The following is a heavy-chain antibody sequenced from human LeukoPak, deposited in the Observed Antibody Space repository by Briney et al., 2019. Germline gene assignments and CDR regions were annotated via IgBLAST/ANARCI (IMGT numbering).Heavy chain of an antibody. CDR1: GFTVSSNY. D-gene: IGHD3-22*01. V-gene: IGHV3-53*01. J-gene: IGHJ4*02. CDR3: ARDPRYDSSGC. Sequence: PRGSLRLSCAASGFTVSSNYMSWIRQAPGKGLEWVSVIYSGGSAYYADSVKGRFTISRDNSKNTLYLQMNSLRAEDTAVYYCARDPRYDSSGCWGQGTLVTVSS. CDR2: IYSGGSA.